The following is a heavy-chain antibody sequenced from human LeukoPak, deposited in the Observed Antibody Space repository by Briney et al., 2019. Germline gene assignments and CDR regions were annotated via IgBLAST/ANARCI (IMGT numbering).Heavy chain of an antibody. CDR3: ARDRGPETVSNFDY. V-gene: IGHV3-30-3*01. D-gene: IGHD4-17*01. J-gene: IGHJ4*02. Sequence: GGSLRLSCAASGFTFSSYAMHWVRQAPGKGLEWVAVISYDGSNKYYADSVKGRFTISRDNSKNSLHLQMNSLRAEDTALYYCARDRGPETVSNFDYWGQGTLVTVSS. CDR1: GFTFSSYA. CDR2: ISYDGSNK.